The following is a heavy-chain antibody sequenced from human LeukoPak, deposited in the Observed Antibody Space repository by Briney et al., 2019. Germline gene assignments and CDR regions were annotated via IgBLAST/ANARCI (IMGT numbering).Heavy chain of an antibody. Sequence: SETLSLTCAVSGYSISSGYYWGWIRQPPGKGLEWIGSIYHSGSTYYNPSLKSRVTISVDTSKNQFSLKLSSVTAADTAVYYCARVRRSSGWYNWFDPWGQGTLVTVFS. CDR3: ARVRRSSGWYNWFDP. CDR2: IYHSGST. CDR1: GYSISSGYY. J-gene: IGHJ5*02. D-gene: IGHD6-19*01. V-gene: IGHV4-38-2*01.